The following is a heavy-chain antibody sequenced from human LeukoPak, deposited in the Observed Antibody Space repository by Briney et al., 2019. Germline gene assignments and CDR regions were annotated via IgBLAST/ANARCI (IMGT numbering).Heavy chain of an antibody. CDR1: GFTFSNYS. D-gene: IGHD6-25*01. Sequence: SGGSLRLSCAASGFTFSNYSMNWVRQAPGKGLEWVSYISSSSSTIYYADSVKGRFTISRDNSKNTLYLQMNSLRAEDTAVYYCARDLSGVFDYWGQGTLVTVSS. J-gene: IGHJ4*02. V-gene: IGHV3-48*01. CDR3: ARDLSGVFDY. CDR2: ISSSSSTI.